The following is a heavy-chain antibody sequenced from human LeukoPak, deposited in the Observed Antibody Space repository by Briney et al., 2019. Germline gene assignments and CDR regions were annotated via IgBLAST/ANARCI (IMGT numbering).Heavy chain of an antibody. V-gene: IGHV1-18*01. CDR2: ISGNNGNT. J-gene: IGHJ4*02. D-gene: IGHD2-15*01. CDR1: GYTFTSYG. CDR3: VRSSVVVAAVDY. Sequence: GASVKVSCKASGYTFTSYGISWVRQAPGQGLEWMGWISGNNGNTNYAQKFQGRVTMTTDTSTSTAYMELRSLGSDDTAVYYCVRSSVVVAAVDYWGQGTLVTVSS.